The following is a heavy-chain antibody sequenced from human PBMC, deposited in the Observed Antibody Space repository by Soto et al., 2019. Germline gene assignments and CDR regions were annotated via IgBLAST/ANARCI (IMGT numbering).Heavy chain of an antibody. J-gene: IGHJ4*02. CDR2: IYYSGST. D-gene: IGHD5-18*01. CDR1: GGSISSGGYY. V-gene: IGHV4-31*03. Sequence: QVQLQESGPGLVKPSQTLSLTCTVSGGSISSGGYYWSWIRQHPGKGLEWIGYIYYSGSTYYNPSLKGRVTRSVDTSKNQFSLKLSSVTAADTAVYYCARGTRYSYGAKHIFDYWGQGTLVTVSS. CDR3: ARGTRYSYGAKHIFDY.